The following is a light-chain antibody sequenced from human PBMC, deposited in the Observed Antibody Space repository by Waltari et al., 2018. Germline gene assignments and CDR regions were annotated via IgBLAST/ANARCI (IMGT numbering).Light chain of an antibody. J-gene: IGKJ1*01. Sequence: EIVMTQSPATLSLSPGERATLSCRASQSVSSSLAWYQQKPGQAPRLLIYGASSSATGIPDRFSGSGSGTDFTLTISSLEPEDVGVYYCLQRSNWPRTFGQGTKVEIK. CDR2: GAS. CDR3: LQRSNWPRT. V-gene: IGKV3D-15*01. CDR1: QSVSSS.